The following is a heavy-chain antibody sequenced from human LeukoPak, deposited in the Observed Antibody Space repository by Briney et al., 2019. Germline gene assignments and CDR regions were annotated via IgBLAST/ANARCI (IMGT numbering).Heavy chain of an antibody. CDR1: GYTFTSYG. V-gene: IGHV1-18*04. Sequence: ASVKVSCTASGYTFTSYGISRVRQAPGQGLEWMGWISAYNGNTNNAQKLQGRVTMTTDTSTSTAYMELRSLRSDDTAVYYCAREFCCGGSCSFGDYFDYWGQGTLVTVSS. J-gene: IGHJ4*02. CDR3: AREFCCGGSCSFGDYFDY. D-gene: IGHD2-15*01. CDR2: ISAYNGNT.